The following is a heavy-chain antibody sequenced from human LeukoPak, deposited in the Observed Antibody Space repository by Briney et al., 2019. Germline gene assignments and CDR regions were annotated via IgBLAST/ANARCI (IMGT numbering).Heavy chain of an antibody. D-gene: IGHD6-13*01. CDR2: VFNGGST. CDR3: ASRPAGTTWYGVFDY. J-gene: IGHJ4*02. Sequence: SETLSLTCSVSGASINSHYWSWIRQSPGKGLEWIGYVFNGGSTNYNPSLKSRVTMSLATSRDQFSLSLTSVTAADTAIYYCASRPAGTTWYGVFDYWSQGTLVTVSS. V-gene: IGHV4-59*11. CDR1: GASINSHY.